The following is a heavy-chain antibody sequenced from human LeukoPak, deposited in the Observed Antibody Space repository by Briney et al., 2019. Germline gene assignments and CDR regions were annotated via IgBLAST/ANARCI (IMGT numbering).Heavy chain of an antibody. CDR3: ARDYYDSGGNAYFQH. CDR2: INPNSGGT. V-gene: IGHV1-2*02. D-gene: IGHD3-22*01. J-gene: IGHJ1*01. CDR1: GYTFTGYY. Sequence: ASVKVSCKASGYTFTGYYMHWVRQAPGQGLEWMGWINPNSGGTNYAQKFQGRVTMTRDTSISTAYMELSRLRSDDTAVYYCARDYYDSGGNAYFQHWGQGTLVTVSS.